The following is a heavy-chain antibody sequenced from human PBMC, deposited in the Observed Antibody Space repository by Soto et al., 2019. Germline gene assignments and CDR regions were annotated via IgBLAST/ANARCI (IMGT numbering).Heavy chain of an antibody. V-gene: IGHV1-18*01. J-gene: IGHJ5*02. CDR1: GYTFSTYA. D-gene: IGHD2-2*01. CDR3: ARASPEAVVEVPATLSIWFDP. Sequence: AASVKVSCKASGYTFSTYAINWVRQAPGQGLEWMGWINTYNGNTNDAQKFQGRVTMTADTSTTTAYMELRSLRSDDTAVYYCARASPEAVVEVPATLSIWFDPWGQGTLVTVSS. CDR2: INTYNGNT.